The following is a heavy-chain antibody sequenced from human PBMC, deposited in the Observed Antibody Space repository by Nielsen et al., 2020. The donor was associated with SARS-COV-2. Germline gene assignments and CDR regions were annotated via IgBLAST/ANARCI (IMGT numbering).Heavy chain of an antibody. D-gene: IGHD3-3*01. CDR3: ATSDFTIIPLF. Sequence: ASVKVSCKVSGYSLTEISMHWVRQAPGKGLEWMGSFDPEDGEIIYAQKFEGRVTMTEDTSTDTAYMELRSLRSEDTAVYYCATSDFTIIPLFWGQGTVVTVSS. J-gene: IGHJ4*03. V-gene: IGHV1-24*01. CDR1: GYSLTEIS. CDR2: FDPEDGEI.